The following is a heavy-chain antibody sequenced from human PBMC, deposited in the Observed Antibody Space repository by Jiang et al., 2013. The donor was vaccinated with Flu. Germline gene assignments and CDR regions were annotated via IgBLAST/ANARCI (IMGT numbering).Heavy chain of an antibody. V-gene: IGHV3-48*03. CDR1: GFTFSSYD. CDR3: ARDRDCSGGSCYGNWFDP. J-gene: IGHJ5*02. Sequence: QLVESGGGLVQPGGSLRLSCAASGFTFSSYDMSWVRQAPGRGLEWVSAISGSGGITYYADSVKGRFTISRDNAKNSLYLQMNSLRAEDTAVYYCARDRDCSGGSCYGNWFDPWGQGTLVTVSS. D-gene: IGHD2-15*01. CDR2: ISGSGGIT.